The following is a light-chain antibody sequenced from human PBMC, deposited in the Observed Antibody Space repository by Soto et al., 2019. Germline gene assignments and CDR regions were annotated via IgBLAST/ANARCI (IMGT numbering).Light chain of an antibody. Sequence: DIQMPQSPSSLSAFVGDRVTITCRASQSISNYLHWYQQKPGKAPKLLIFAASSLQSGVPSRFSGSGSGTDFALTISSLQPEDFATYYCQQGYNIPRTFGQGTKVDI. V-gene: IGKV1-39*01. CDR3: QQGYNIPRT. CDR1: QSISNY. J-gene: IGKJ1*01. CDR2: AAS.